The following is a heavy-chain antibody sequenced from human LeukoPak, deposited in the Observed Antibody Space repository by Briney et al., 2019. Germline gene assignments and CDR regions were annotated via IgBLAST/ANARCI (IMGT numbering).Heavy chain of an antibody. D-gene: IGHD2-15*01. CDR1: GGSISSYY. V-gene: IGHV4-59*08. J-gene: IGHJ4*02. Sequence: PSQTLSLTCTVSGGSISSYYWSWLRQPPGKGLEWIGYIYYSGSTNYNPSLKSRVTISVDTSKNQFSLKLSSVTAADTAVYYCARHCSGGSWPDFFDYWGQGTLVTVSS. CDR2: IYYSGST. CDR3: ARHCSGGSWPDFFDY.